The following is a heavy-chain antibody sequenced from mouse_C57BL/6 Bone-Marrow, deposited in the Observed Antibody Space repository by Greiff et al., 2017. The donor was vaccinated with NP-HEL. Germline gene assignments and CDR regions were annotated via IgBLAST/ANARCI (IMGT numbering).Heavy chain of an antibody. CDR3: ASTYDYDVAY. J-gene: IGHJ3*01. V-gene: IGHV1-19*01. CDR2: INPYNGGT. CDR1: GYTFTDYY. Sequence: VQLKESGPVLVKPGASVKMSCKASGYTFTDYYMNWVKQSHGKSLEWIGVINPYNGGTSYNQKFKGKATLTVDKSSSTAYMELNSLTSEDSAVYYCASTYDYDVAYWGQGTLVTVSA. D-gene: IGHD2-4*01.